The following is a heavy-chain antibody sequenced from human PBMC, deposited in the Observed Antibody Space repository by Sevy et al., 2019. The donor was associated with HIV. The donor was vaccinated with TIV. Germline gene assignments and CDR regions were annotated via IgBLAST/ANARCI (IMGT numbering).Heavy chain of an antibody. J-gene: IGHJ6*03. V-gene: IGHV3-53*01. D-gene: IGHD3-16*02. CDR2: IYSGGST. CDR3: AKLPAYDYVWGSYRYTGGYYYYMDV. Sequence: GGSLRLSCTASGFTVNTNYMSWVRQAPEKGLEWVSVIYSGGSTYYADSVKGRFTISRDNSKNTLYLQMNSLRAEDTAVYYCAKLPAYDYVWGSYRYTGGYYYYMDVWGKGTTVTVSS. CDR1: GFTVNTNY.